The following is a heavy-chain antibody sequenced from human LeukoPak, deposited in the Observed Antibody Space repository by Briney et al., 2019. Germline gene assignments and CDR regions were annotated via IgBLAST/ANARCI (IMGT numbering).Heavy chain of an antibody. J-gene: IGHJ4*01. D-gene: IGHD6-13*01. CDR3: ARDFKRVDSSAGWWGADY. CDR1: VYTFIDYY. V-gene: IGHV1-2*02. CDR2: INPHTGGT. Sequence: ASVKVSCKASVYTFIDYYIHWVRQAPGQGLEWMGWINPHTGGTNSAQKFLGRVTMTGDTSITTAYMELSRLTSDDTAVYYCARDFKRVDSSAGWWGADYWGQGTLVTVSS.